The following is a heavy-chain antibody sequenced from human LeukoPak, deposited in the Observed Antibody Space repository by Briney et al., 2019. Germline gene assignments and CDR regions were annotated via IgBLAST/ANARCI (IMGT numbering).Heavy chain of an antibody. J-gene: IGHJ6*02. CDR1: GFTFTTYA. V-gene: IGHV3-11*01. Sequence: GGSLRLSCAASGFTFTTYAMTWVRQAPGKGLEWVSSISGSGSTIYYADSVKGRFTISRDNAKNSLYLQMNSLRAEDTAVYYCARDMTLSWYVDSYYYYGMDVWGQGTTVTVSS. CDR3: ARDMTLSWYVDSYYYYGMDV. D-gene: IGHD6-13*01. CDR2: ISGSGSTI.